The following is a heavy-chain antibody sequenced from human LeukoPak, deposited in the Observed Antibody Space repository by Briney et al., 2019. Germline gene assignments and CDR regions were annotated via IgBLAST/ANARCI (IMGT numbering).Heavy chain of an antibody. J-gene: IGHJ6*04. V-gene: IGHV1-18*04. Sequence: ASVKVSCKASGYTFTRYGISWVRQAPGQGLEWMGWISAYNGNTNYAQKLQGRVTMTTDTSTSTAYMELRSLRSDDTAVYYCATSYGSGSYYTQSYYYYGMDVWGKGTTVTVSS. CDR2: ISAYNGNT. D-gene: IGHD3-10*01. CDR1: GYTFTRYG. CDR3: ATSYGSGSYYTQSYYYYGMDV.